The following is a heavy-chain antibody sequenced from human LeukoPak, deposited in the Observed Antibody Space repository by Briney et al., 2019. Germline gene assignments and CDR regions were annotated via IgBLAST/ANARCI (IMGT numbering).Heavy chain of an antibody. Sequence: GGSLRLSCADSGLTFDDYAMCWVRQAPRKGLEWVSGISWNSGNIGYADSVKGRFTISRDNAKNSLYLQMNSLRAEDTALYYCAKFDVTTVAPDVAFDIWGQGTMVTVSS. CDR2: ISWNSGNI. CDR3: AKFDVTTVAPDVAFDI. D-gene: IGHD4-17*01. V-gene: IGHV3-9*01. J-gene: IGHJ3*02. CDR1: GLTFDDYA.